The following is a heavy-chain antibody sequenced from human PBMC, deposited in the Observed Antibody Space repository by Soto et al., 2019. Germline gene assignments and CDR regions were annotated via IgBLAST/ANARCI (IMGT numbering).Heavy chain of an antibody. V-gene: IGHV4-59*01. CDR3: ARAVTAAALDY. Sequence: QVQLQESGPGLVKPSETLSLTCTVSGGSISRYYWSWIRQPPGKGLEWIGYIYYSGSTNYNPSLKSRVTISVDTSKNQFSLKLSSVTAADTAVYYCARAVTAAALDYWGQGTLVTVSS. CDR2: IYYSGST. D-gene: IGHD6-13*01. CDR1: GGSISRYY. J-gene: IGHJ4*02.